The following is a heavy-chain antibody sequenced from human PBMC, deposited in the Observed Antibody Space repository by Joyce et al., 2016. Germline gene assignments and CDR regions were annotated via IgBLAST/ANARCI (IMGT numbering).Heavy chain of an antibody. V-gene: IGHV3-73*02. J-gene: IGHJ4*02. CDR3: ARQDLSVEDY. CDR1: GFSLSGSH. Sequence: EVQLVESGGALVQPGGSLKLSCVGFGFSLSGSHMHWVRQAPGKGLEWVDHTRRRTDNYATADAAAVRGRFTISIDESKNTAYLQMNSLKTEDTGVYYCARQDLSVEDYWGQGTQVTVSS. CDR2: TRRRTDNYAT. D-gene: IGHD6-19*01.